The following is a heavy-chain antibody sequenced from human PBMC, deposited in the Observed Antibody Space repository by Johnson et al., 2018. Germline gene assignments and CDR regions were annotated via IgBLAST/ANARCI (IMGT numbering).Heavy chain of an antibody. V-gene: IGHV3-30*03. CDR2: ISYDGSNK. CDR1: GFTFSSYG. J-gene: IGHJ3*02. D-gene: IGHD2-21*02. CDR3: ALPSGECWGGDCPGAFDI. Sequence: QLVESGGGVVQPGRSLRLSCAASGFTFSSYGMHWVRQAPGKGLEWVAVISYDGSNKYYADSVKGRFTISRDNSKNTLYLQMNSLRAEDTAGYYCALPSGECWGGDCPGAFDIWGQGTMVTVSS.